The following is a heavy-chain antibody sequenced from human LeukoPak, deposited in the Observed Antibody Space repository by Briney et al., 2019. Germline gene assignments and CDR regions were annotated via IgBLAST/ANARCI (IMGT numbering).Heavy chain of an antibody. CDR1: GLPFNKYW. CDR3: AKEIDGFDV. Sequence: PGGSLRLSCAVSGLPFNKYWMHWARHAPGMGLVWVSNKRFDGGDTAYAGSAKGRFTISRDNVKNTMFLQMNNLRAEDTAVYYRAKEIDGFDVWGQGTLVTVSS. V-gene: IGHV3-74*01. J-gene: IGHJ3*01. CDR2: KRFDGGDT.